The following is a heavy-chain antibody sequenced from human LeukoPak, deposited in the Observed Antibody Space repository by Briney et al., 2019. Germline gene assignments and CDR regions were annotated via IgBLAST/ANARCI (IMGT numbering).Heavy chain of an antibody. CDR3: ARGLQGLELRSWFDP. V-gene: IGHV4-4*02. CDR2: LYHSGST. J-gene: IGHJ5*02. CDR1: GGSISSSNW. Sequence: GTLSLTCAVSGGSISSSNWWSWVRQPPGKRLEWIGELYHSGSTNYNPSLKSRVTISVDKSKNQFSLKLSAVTAADTAVYYCARGLQGLELRSWFDPWGQGTLVTVSS. D-gene: IGHD1-7*01.